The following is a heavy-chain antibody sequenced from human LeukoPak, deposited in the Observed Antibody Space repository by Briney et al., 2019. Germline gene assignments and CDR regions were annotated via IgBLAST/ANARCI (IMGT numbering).Heavy chain of an antibody. CDR1: GGSISSYY. CDR3: ARGVSSGY. D-gene: IGHD2-8*01. J-gene: IGHJ4*02. V-gene: IGHV4-59*01. Sequence: SETLFLTCTVSGGSISSYYWSWIRQPPGKGLEWIGYIYYSGSTNYNPSLKSRVTISVDTSKNQFSLKLSSVTAADTAVYYCARGVSSGYWGQGTLVTVSS. CDR2: IYYSGST.